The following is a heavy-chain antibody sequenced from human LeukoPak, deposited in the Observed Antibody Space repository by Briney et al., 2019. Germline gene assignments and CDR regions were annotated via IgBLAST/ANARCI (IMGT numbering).Heavy chain of an antibody. CDR2: IYYSGST. CDR1: GGSISSSSYY. D-gene: IGHD3-16*01. CDR3: ARAAGGTYYFDH. J-gene: IGHJ4*02. V-gene: IGHV4-39*07. Sequence: SETLSLTCTVSGGSISSSSYYWGWIRQPPGKGLEWIGSIYYSGSTYYNPSLKSRVTISVDTSKNQFSLKLSSVTAADTAVYYCARAAGGTYYFDHWGQGTLVTVSS.